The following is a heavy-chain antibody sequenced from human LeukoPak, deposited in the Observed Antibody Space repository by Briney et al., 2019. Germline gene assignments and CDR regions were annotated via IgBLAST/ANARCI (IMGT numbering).Heavy chain of an antibody. CDR3: ARRNHYFYYMDV. CDR1: GFTLSGNA. Sequence: GGSLRLFCAASGFTLSGNAMSWVRQAPGRGLEWVAGTHWNGAKTGYGDSVKGRFTISRDNSKSTLYLQMNSLRVEDTAVYYCARRNHYFYYMDVWGKGTTVTVSS. J-gene: IGHJ6*03. V-gene: IGHV3-23*05. CDR2: THWNGAKT.